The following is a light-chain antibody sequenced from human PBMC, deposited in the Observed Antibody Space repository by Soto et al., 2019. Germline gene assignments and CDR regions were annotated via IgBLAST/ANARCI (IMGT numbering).Light chain of an antibody. CDR2: NTN. J-gene: IGLJ3*02. Sequence: QTVVTQEPAFSVSPGGTVTLTCGLTSGSVSTRNYPSWYQQIPGQAPRTLIYNTNTRSSGVPDLFSGSILGNKAALTITGAQAADESDYYCALYVGSGIHWVFGGGTKLTVL. V-gene: IGLV8-61*01. CDR3: ALYVGSGIHWV. CDR1: SGSVSTRNY.